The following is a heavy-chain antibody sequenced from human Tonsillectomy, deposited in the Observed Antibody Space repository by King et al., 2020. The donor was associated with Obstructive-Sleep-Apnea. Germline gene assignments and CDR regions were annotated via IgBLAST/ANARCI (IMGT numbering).Heavy chain of an antibody. J-gene: IGHJ4*02. V-gene: IGHV3-66*01. D-gene: IGHD2-21*02. Sequence: EVQLVESGGGLVQPRGSLRLSCAASGFTVSSSYMSWVRQAPGKGLEWVSVIYSGGSTYNADSVKGRFIISRDNSKNTLYLQMNSLRAEDTAVYFCTKDQLFCGGDCYSHDYWGQGTLVTVSS. CDR3: TKDQLFCGGDCYSHDY. CDR2: IYSGGST. CDR1: GFTVSSSY.